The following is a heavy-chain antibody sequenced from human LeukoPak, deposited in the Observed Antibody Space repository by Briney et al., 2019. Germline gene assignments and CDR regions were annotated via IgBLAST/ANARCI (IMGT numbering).Heavy chain of an antibody. CDR2: INSDGSST. Sequence: GGSLRLSCVASGFTFSNYWMHWVRQAPGKGLVWVSRINSDGSSTSYADSVKGRVTISRDNAKNSLYLQMNSLRAEDTAVYYCAGTGYGSGSYYNVRDYMDVWGKGTTVTISS. V-gene: IGHV3-74*01. J-gene: IGHJ6*03. CDR3: AGTGYGSGSYYNVRDYMDV. CDR1: GFTFSNYW. D-gene: IGHD3-10*01.